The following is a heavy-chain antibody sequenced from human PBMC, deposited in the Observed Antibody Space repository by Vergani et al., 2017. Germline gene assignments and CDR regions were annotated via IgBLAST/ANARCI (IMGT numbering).Heavy chain of an antibody. CDR2: ISGSGGSP. D-gene: IGHD3-10*01. J-gene: IGHJ4*02. V-gene: IGHV3-23*01. Sequence: EVQLLESGGGLVQPGGSLRLSCAASGFTFSRYAMSWVRQAPGKGLEWVSAISGSGGSPYYADSVKGRFTISRDTSKNTLYLQMNSLRAEDTALYHCARVVTMVRGVKSFDYWGQGTLVTVSS. CDR3: ARVVTMVRGVKSFDY. CDR1: GFTFSRYA.